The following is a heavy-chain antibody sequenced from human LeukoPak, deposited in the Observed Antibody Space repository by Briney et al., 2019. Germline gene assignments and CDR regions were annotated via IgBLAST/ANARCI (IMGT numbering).Heavy chain of an antibody. CDR2: ISYDGSNK. CDR3: ARGGSGWPYYFDY. Sequence: GGSLRLSCAASGFTSSSYAMHWVRQAPGKGLEWVAVISYDGSNKYYADSVKGRFTISRDNSKNTLYLQMNSLRAEDTAVYYCARGGSGWPYYFDYWGQGTLVTVSS. J-gene: IGHJ4*02. CDR1: GFTSSSYA. D-gene: IGHD6-19*01. V-gene: IGHV3-30-3*01.